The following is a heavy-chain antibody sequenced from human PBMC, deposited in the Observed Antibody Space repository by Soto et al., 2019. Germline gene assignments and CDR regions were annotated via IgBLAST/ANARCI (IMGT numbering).Heavy chain of an antibody. V-gene: IGHV5-51*01. Sequence: GESLKISCKGSGYSFTSYWIGWVRQMPGKGLEWMGISYPGDSDTRYSPTFQGQVTISADKSISTAYLQWSSLKASDTAMYYCARRGYSYAAPFDYWGQGTLVTVSS. CDR3: ARRGYSYAAPFDY. D-gene: IGHD5-18*01. CDR1: GYSFTSYW. CDR2: SYPGDSDT. J-gene: IGHJ4*02.